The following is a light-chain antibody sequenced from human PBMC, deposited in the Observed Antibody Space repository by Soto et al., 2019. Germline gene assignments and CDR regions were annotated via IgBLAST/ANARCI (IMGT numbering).Light chain of an antibody. CDR1: QSISSW. J-gene: IGKJ5*01. V-gene: IGKV1-5*03. CDR3: QQYSGLIT. CDR2: KAS. Sequence: DIHMTQSPSTLSASVGDRVTITCRASQSISSWLAWYQQKPGKAPKLLIYKASSLESGVPSRFSGSGSGTEFTLTISSLQPDDFATYYCQQYSGLITFGQGTRLEIK.